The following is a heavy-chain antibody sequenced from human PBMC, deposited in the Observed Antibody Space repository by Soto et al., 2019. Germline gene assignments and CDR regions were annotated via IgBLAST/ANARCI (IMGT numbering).Heavy chain of an antibody. D-gene: IGHD3-10*01. CDR3: ARKGISYYYYYGMDV. J-gene: IGHJ6*02. Sequence: GASVKVSCKASGYTFTSYDINWVRQATGQGLEWMGWMNPNSGNTGYAQKFQGRVTMTRNTSISTAYMELSSLRSEDTAVYYCARKGISYYYYYGMDVWGQGTPVTVSS. CDR1: GYTFTSYD. CDR2: MNPNSGNT. V-gene: IGHV1-8*01.